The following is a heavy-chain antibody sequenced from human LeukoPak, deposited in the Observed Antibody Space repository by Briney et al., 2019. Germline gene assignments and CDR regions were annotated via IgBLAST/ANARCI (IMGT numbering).Heavy chain of an antibody. Sequence: GGSLRLSCAASGFTFSSYAMSWVRQAPGKGLEWVSAISGSGGSTYYADSVKGRFTISRDNSKNTLYLQMNSLRAEDTAVYYCARYDSSASFFEYWGQGTLVTVSS. J-gene: IGHJ4*02. CDR3: ARYDSSASFFEY. V-gene: IGHV3-23*01. CDR1: GFTFSSYA. CDR2: ISGSGGST. D-gene: IGHD6-6*01.